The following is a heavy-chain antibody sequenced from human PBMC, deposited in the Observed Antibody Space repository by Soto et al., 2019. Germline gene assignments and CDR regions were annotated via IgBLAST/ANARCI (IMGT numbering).Heavy chain of an antibody. Sequence: GGSLRLSCTPSGFTFGDYAMSWFRQAAGKGLEWVGFIRTKDYGGTTEYAASVKGRFTISRDDSESIAYLQMNSLKSEDTAVYYCARERSSAYYPYAFDIWGQGTMVTVSS. CDR2: IRTKDYGGTT. CDR1: GFTFGDYA. CDR3: ARERSSAYYPYAFDI. V-gene: IGHV3-49*03. J-gene: IGHJ3*02. D-gene: IGHD3-22*01.